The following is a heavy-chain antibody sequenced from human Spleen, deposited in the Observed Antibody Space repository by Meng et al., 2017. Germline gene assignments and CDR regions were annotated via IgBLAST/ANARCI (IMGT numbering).Heavy chain of an antibody. D-gene: IGHD2-2*01. Sequence: QVQFVQSGAEVKKPGALVKIPCKASGHTFTNSAIQWVRQAPGQRLVWMGWINAGNGYTKYSERFQDRIGISRDTSATTAYMELTSLRSDDTAVYFCARDSPDPYQVLPGDYWGQGTLVTVSS. CDR2: INAGNGYT. CDR3: ARDSPDPYQVLPGDY. J-gene: IGHJ4*02. CDR1: GHTFTNSA. V-gene: IGHV1-3*01.